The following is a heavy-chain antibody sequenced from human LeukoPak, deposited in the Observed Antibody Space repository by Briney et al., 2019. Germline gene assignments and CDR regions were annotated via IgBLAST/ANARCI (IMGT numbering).Heavy chain of an antibody. V-gene: IGHV3-74*01. CDR1: GFTFSSYW. Sequence: GGSLRLSCAASGFTFSSYWMHWVRQAPGKGLVWVSRINSDGSSTSYADSVKGRFTISRDNAKNTLYLQMNSLRAEDTAVYYCARVLRVSTPYDAFDMWGQGTMVTVSS. J-gene: IGHJ3*02. CDR2: INSDGSST. CDR3: ARVLRVSTPYDAFDM. D-gene: IGHD2/OR15-2a*01.